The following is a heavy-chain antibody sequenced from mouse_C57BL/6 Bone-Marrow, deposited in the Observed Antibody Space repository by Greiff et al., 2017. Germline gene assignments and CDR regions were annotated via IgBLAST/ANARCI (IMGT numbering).Heavy chain of an antibody. CDR3: ARDDYDVFAY. D-gene: IGHD2-4*01. CDR1: GYTFTSYG. J-gene: IGHJ3*01. Sequence: QVQLQQSGAELARPGASVKLSCKASGYTFTSYGISWVKQRTGQGLEWIGEIYPRSGNTYYNEKFKGKATLTADKSASTAYMELRSLTSEDSAVYFCARDDYDVFAYWGQGTLVTVSA. V-gene: IGHV1-81*01. CDR2: IYPRSGNT.